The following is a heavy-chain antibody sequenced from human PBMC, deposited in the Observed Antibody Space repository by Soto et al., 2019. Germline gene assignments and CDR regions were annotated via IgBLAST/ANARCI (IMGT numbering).Heavy chain of an antibody. J-gene: IGHJ6*02. CDR2: IDSSTKYT. V-gene: IGHV3-11*05. CDR3: AREYYYTMDV. Sequence: QVQLVESGGGLVRPGGSLRLSCEASGFTFRDYYMTWFRQAPGKGLEWLSYIDSSTKYTNYADSVKGRFTISRDNAKNSLYLKMNSLRADDTAVYDCAREYYYTMDVWGQGTMVTVSS. CDR1: GFTFRDYY.